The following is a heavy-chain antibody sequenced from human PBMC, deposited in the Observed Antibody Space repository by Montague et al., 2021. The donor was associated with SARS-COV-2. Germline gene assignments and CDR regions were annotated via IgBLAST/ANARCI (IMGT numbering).Heavy chain of an antibody. CDR1: GFIFSDSY. D-gene: IGHD1-26*01. CDR2: MNTGGSRI. Sequence: SLRLSCAASGFIFSDSYMTWIRQAPGKELEWVASMNTGGSRIYYANSVKGRFTMSRDNAKNSLYLQMNGLRAEDTAVYYCAKDQYVWGVWGQGTTVTVSS. V-gene: IGHV3-11*01. CDR3: AKDQYVWGV. J-gene: IGHJ6*02.